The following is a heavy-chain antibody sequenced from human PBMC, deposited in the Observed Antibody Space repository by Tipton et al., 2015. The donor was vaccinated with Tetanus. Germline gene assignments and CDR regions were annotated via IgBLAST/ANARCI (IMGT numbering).Heavy chain of an antibody. J-gene: IGHJ4*02. V-gene: IGHV4-61*08. CDR1: GDSVSSGGYD. D-gene: IGHD3-3*01. CDR2: VYHSGAT. CDR3: ARANLDFSKKGPFDS. Sequence: TLSLTCTVSGDSVSSGGYDWGSIRQSPGKEPEWVGYVYHSGATNYHPPLKSRLAISADTSKNQFSLNLRSVITADTAVYFCARANLDFSKKGPFDSWGQGILVIVSA.